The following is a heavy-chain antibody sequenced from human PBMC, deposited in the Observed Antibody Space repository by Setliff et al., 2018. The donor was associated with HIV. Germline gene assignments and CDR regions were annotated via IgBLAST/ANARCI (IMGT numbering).Heavy chain of an antibody. CDR1: GFTFSNYW. J-gene: IGHJ5*02. V-gene: IGHV3-7*03. D-gene: IGHD1-26*01. CDR2: IKQDGSEK. CDR3: ANLWEVGA. Sequence: LRLSCAASGFTFSNYWMSWVRQAPGKGLEWVASIKQDGSEKYFVDSVKGRFTISRDNARTSLYLEMSSLRAEDTAVYLCANLWEVGAWGQGTLVTVSS.